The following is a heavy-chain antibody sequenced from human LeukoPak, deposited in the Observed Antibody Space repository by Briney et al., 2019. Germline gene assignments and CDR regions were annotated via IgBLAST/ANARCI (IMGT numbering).Heavy chain of an antibody. CDR2: IIPIFGTA. CDR3: ARDFKMGFDY. J-gene: IGHJ4*02. Sequence: SVKVSYKASGGTFSSYAISWVRQAPGQGLEWMGGIIPIFGTANYAQKFQGRVTITADKSTSTAYMELSSLRSEDTAVYYCARDFKMGFDYWGQGTLVTVSS. D-gene: IGHD2-8*01. CDR1: GGTFSSYA. V-gene: IGHV1-69*06.